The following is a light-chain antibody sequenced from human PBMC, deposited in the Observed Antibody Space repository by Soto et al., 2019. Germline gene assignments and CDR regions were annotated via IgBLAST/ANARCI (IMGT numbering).Light chain of an antibody. CDR2: DVT. V-gene: IGLV2-14*03. CDR3: SSFASSIPLV. CDR1: SSDVGGYNY. J-gene: IGLJ2*01. Sequence: QSALTQPASVSGSPGQSITISCTGTSSDVGGYNYVSWYQQHPGKAPKLLICDVTNRPSGVSNRFSGSKSGNTASLTISGLQTEDDADYYCSSFASSIPLVVCGGTKLTVL.